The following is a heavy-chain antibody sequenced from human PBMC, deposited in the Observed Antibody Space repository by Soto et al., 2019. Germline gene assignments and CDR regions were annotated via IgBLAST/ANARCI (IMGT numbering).Heavy chain of an antibody. Sequence: PSETLSLTCNVSGGSLSGYYWSWIRQPAGKGLEWIGRIYFSGDTHYNPSLKSRVTMSIDSSKNQFSLRLTSVTAADTAVYSCARGVVIPTIDAFDLWGQGTLVTV. CDR2: IYFSGDT. CDR3: ARGVVIPTIDAFDL. V-gene: IGHV4-4*07. CDR1: GGSLSGYY. D-gene: IGHD3-22*01. J-gene: IGHJ3*01.